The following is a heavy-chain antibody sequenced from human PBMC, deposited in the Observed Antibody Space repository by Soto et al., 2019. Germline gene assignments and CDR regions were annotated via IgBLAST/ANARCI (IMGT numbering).Heavy chain of an antibody. D-gene: IGHD2-8*01. V-gene: IGHV1-18*01. CDR2: ISTYNGNT. CDR3: AREPYHVLMVNAPNLYGMDV. J-gene: IGHJ6*02. CDR1: GYTFTTYD. Sequence: QVQLVQSGAEVKKPGASVKVSCKASGYTFTTYDISWVRQAPGQGLEWMGRISTYNGNTNYPQSLQGRLTMTTDTRXXTXYIXLRNLISDDTAGYYCAREPYHVLMVNAPNLYGMDVWGQGTTVTVSS.